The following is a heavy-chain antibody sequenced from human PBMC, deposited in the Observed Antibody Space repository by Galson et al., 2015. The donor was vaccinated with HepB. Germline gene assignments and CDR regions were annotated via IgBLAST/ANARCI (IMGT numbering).Heavy chain of an antibody. CDR1: GGSISSSSYY. CDR3: ARDTALTGYYN. CDR2: IYYSGST. V-gene: IGHV4-39*07. Sequence: ETLSLTCTVSGGSISSSSYYWGWIRQPPGKGLEWIGSIYYSGSTYYNPSLKSRVTISVDTSKNQFSLKLSSVTAADTAVYYCARDTALTGYYNWGQGTLVTVSS. J-gene: IGHJ4*02. D-gene: IGHD3-9*01.